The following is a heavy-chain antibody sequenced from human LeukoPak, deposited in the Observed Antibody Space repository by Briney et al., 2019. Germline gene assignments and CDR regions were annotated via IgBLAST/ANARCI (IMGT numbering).Heavy chain of an antibody. J-gene: IGHJ3*02. V-gene: IGHV4-34*01. Sequence: SETLFLTCAVYGGSFSGYYWSWIRQPPGKGLEWIGEINHSGSTNYNPSLKSRVTISVDTSKNQFSLKLSSVTAADTAVYYCARGLGYYYDSTNYAFDIWGQGTMVTVSS. CDR2: INHSGST. D-gene: IGHD3-22*01. CDR1: GGSFSGYY. CDR3: ARGLGYYYDSTNYAFDI.